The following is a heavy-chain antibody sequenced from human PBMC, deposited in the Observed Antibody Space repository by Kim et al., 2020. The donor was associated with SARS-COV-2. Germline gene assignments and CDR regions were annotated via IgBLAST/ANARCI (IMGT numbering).Heavy chain of an antibody. V-gene: IGHV1-46*01. Sequence: TNYERRFRGRVPVTRDTSTSTLYMELTSLRSEDTAVYYCAREGESLKHFDYWGQGTLVTVSS. D-gene: IGHD3-16*01. CDR2: T. J-gene: IGHJ4*02. CDR3: AREGESLKHFDY.